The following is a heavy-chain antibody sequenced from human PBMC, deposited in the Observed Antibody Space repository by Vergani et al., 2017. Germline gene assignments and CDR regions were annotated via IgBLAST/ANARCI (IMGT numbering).Heavy chain of an antibody. CDR2: IYTSGST. V-gene: IGHV4-4*07. J-gene: IGHJ3*02. CDR1: GGSISSYY. Sequence: QVQLQESGPGLVKPSETLSLTCTVSGGSISSYYWSWIRQPAGKGLEWIGRIYTSGSTNYNPSRKSRVTMSVDTSKNQFSLKLISVTAADTAVYYCARDGGLYGSSTSGYADAFDIWGQGTMVTVSS. D-gene: IGHD2-2*01. CDR3: ARDGGLYGSSTSGYADAFDI.